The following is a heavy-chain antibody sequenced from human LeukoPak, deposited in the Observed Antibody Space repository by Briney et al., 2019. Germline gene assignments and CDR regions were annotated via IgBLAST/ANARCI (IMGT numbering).Heavy chain of an antibody. J-gene: IGHJ4*02. CDR3: ATRSVRYSASWYSQEGDY. CDR1: GFTFSSYG. CDR2: IRYDGSNK. D-gene: IGHD6-13*01. Sequence: GGSLRLSCAASGFTFSSYGMHWVRQAPGKGLEWVAFIRYDGSNKYYADSVKGRFTISRDNSKNTLYLQMNSLRAEDTAVYYCATRSVRYSASWYSQEGDYWGQGTLVTVSS. V-gene: IGHV3-30*02.